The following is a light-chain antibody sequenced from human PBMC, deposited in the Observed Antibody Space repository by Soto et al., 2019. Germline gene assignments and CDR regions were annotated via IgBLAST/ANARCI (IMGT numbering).Light chain of an antibody. J-gene: IGKJ1*01. Sequence: DIMLTHSPASPAASLGERATINCKSRQSVLYSSNNKSYLAWYEQKPGQPPNLVIYWASTRESGVPDRFSGSGSGTDLTLTISSLQAEDLEVYYGQQYYSAPRTFGEGTKVDI. V-gene: IGKV4-1*01. CDR2: WAS. CDR3: QQYYSAPRT. CDR1: QSVLYSSNNKSY.